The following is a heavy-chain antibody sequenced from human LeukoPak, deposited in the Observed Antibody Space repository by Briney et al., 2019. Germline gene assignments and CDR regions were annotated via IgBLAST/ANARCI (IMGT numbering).Heavy chain of an antibody. CDR2: IYYSGST. D-gene: IGHD3-9*01. J-gene: IGHJ6*03. CDR3: AREESDWSSLGYYYHYMDV. CDR1: GGSISGSDYY. Sequence: NPSETLSLTCTVSGGSISGSDYYWGWIRQPPGKGLEWIGSIYYSGSTYYNPSLKSRVTISVDASKNQFSLKLGSVTAADTAMYYCAREESDWSSLGYYYHYMDVWGKGTTVTISS. V-gene: IGHV4-39*07.